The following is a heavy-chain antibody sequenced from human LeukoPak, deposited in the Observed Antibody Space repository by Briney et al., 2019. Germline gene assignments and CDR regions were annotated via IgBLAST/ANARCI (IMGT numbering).Heavy chain of an antibody. CDR3: ARHGLDYGDFRPGWFDP. J-gene: IGHJ5*02. V-gene: IGHV5-51*01. D-gene: IGHD4-17*01. CDR2: IYPGDSDT. Sequence: GESPAISCKGSGYSSATYCIAWVRQMPGKGLEWMGIIYPGDSDTRYSPSFQGQVTISADKSISTAYLQWSSLKASDTAMYYCARHGLDYGDFRPGWFDPWGQGTLVTVSS. CDR1: GYSSATYC.